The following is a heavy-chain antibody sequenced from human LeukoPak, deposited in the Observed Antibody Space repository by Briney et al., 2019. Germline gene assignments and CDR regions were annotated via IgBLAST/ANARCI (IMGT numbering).Heavy chain of an antibody. CDR2: IYYSGST. V-gene: IGHV4-59*01. CDR3: ARDRSEFDY. CDR1: GFTFSSYS. J-gene: IGHJ4*02. Sequence: SESLRLTCAASGFTFSSYSRNWIRQPPGKGLEWIGSIYYSGSTNYNPSLKSRLTISVDTSNNQFSLKLNSVTAADAAVYYCARDRSEFDYWGQGTLVTVSS.